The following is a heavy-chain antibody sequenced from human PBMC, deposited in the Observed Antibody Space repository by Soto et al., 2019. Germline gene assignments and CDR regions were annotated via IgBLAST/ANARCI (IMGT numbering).Heavy chain of an antibody. CDR3: ARDDFLCDGGRCYGITLAV. CDR2: IQSGGTT. Sequence: EVQLVESGGGLVQPGGSLRLSCAASGFTVSSNYMTWVRQAPGKGLEWVSLIQSGGTTYYADSAKGRFTITRDTSENTVHLQMDSLRVEDSAVYYCARDDFLCDGGRCYGITLAVWGKGTTVTVSS. CDR1: GFTVSSNY. D-gene: IGHD2-15*01. V-gene: IGHV3-66*01. J-gene: IGHJ6*03.